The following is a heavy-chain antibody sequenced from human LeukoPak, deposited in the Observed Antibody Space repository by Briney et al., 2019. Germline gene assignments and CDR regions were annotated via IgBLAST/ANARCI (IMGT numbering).Heavy chain of an antibody. J-gene: IGHJ4*02. CDR1: GYTFTSYG. CDR3: ARDYDFWSGYPLGY. D-gene: IGHD3-3*01. V-gene: IGHV1-18*01. Sequence: ASVKVSCKASGYTFTSYGISWVRQAPGQGLEWMGWISAYNGNTNYAQKLQGRVTMTTDTSTSTAYMELRSLRSDDTTVYYCARDYDFWSGYPLGYWGQGTLVTVSS. CDR2: ISAYNGNT.